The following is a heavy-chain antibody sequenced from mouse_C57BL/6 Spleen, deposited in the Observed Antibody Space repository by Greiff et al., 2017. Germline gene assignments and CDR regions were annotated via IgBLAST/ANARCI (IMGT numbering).Heavy chain of an antibody. CDR1: GYTFTNYW. V-gene: IGHV1-63*01. CDR2: IYPGGGYT. J-gene: IGHJ1*03. CDR3: ARGGGDWYFDV. Sequence: QVQLQQSGAELVRPGTSVKMSCKASGYTFTNYWIGWAKQRPGHGLEWIGDIYPGGGYTNYNEKFKGKATLTADKSSSTAYMQFSSLTSEDSAIYFWARGGGDWYFDVWGTGTTVTVSS.